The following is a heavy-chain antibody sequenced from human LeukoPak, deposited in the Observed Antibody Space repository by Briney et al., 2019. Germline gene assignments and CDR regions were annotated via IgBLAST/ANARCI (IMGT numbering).Heavy chain of an antibody. V-gene: IGHV3-30*18. Sequence: PGRSLRLSCAASGFTFSSYGMHWVRQAPGKGLEWVTVISYDGSNKYYADSVKGRFTISRDNSKNTPYLQMNSLRAEATAVYYCAKEDGSYYSGDHWGQGTLVTVSS. CDR1: GFTFSSYG. D-gene: IGHD1-26*01. CDR2: ISYDGSNK. CDR3: AKEDGSYYSGDH. J-gene: IGHJ4*02.